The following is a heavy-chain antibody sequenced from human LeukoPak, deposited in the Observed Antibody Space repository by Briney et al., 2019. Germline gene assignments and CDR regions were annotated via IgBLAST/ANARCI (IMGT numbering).Heavy chain of an antibody. J-gene: IGHJ1*01. CDR1: GDSVSRSDSY. Sequence: SETLSLTCTIFGDSVSRSDSYWDWIRQPPGKGLEWIGTIYYSGRTYYSPSLKSRVTLSVDMSNNQFSLTLSSVTAADTALYFCARRRFYDSSGYLEWGQGTLVTVSS. CDR3: ARRRFYDSSGYLE. V-gene: IGHV4-39*01. CDR2: IYYSGRT. D-gene: IGHD3-22*01.